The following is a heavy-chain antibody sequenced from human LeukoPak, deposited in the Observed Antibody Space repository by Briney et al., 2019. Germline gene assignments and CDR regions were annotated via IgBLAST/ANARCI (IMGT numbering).Heavy chain of an antibody. CDR1: GFTVTSNY. Sequence: GGSLRLSCAASGFTVTSNYMTWVRQAQGKGLEWVSIIYDNGDTYYADSVKGRFTVTRDSSKNTVSLEMNSLRVDDTAVYYCVSHSDPLTGYSFDYWGQGTLVTVSS. D-gene: IGHD3-9*01. CDR2: IYDNGDT. J-gene: IGHJ4*02. CDR3: VSHSDPLTGYSFDY. V-gene: IGHV3-53*01.